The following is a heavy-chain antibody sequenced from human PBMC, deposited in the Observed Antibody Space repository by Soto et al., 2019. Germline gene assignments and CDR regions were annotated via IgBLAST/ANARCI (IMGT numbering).Heavy chain of an antibody. CDR2: ISYDGSNK. CDR3: AKDWGNWNHGYYFDY. J-gene: IGHJ4*02. V-gene: IGHV3-30*18. Sequence: SLRLSCAASGFTFSSYGMHWVRQAPGKGLEWVAVISYDGSNKYYADSVKGRFTISRDNSKNTLYLQMNSLRAEDTAVYYCAKDWGNWNHGYYFDYWGQGTLVTVSS. CDR1: GFTFSSYG. D-gene: IGHD1-20*01.